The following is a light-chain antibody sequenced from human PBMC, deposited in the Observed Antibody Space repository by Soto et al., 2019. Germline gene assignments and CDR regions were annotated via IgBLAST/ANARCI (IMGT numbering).Light chain of an antibody. CDR1: QSISDT. CDR3: QQYNNWPWT. CDR2: SAS. J-gene: IGKJ1*01. Sequence: EIVMTQSPATLSVSPGGRATPSCRASQSISDTLAWYQQKPGQAPRLLIYSASRGATGFPARFSGSGSGTDFTLTISSLQSEDFAVYYRQQYNNWPWTFGQGTNVDIK. V-gene: IGKV3-15*01.